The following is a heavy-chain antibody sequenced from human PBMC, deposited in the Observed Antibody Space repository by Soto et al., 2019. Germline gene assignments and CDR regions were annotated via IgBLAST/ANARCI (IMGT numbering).Heavy chain of an antibody. CDR1: GYTFTSYG. D-gene: IGHD3-9*01. J-gene: IGHJ6*03. CDR2: ISAYNGNT. V-gene: IGHV1-18*01. CDR3: ARDGAYDILTGYLHYYYYYMDV. Sequence: GASVKVSCKASGYTFTSYGISWVRQAPGQGLEWMGWISAYNGNTNYAQKLQGRVTMTTDTSTSTAYMELRSLRSDDTAVYYCARDGAYDILTGYLHYYYYYMDVWGKGTTVTVSS.